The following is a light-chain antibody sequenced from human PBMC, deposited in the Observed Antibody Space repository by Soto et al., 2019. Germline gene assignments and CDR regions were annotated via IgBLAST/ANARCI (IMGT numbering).Light chain of an antibody. CDR1: SSDVGGYNY. V-gene: IGLV2-8*01. Sequence: QSALTQPPSACGSPEQSVTISCTGTSSDVGGYNYVSWYQQHPGKAPKLMIYEVSKRPSGVPDRFSGSKSGNTASLTVSGLQAEDEADYYCSSYAGSNNYVFGTGTKLTVL. J-gene: IGLJ1*01. CDR2: EVS. CDR3: SSYAGSNNYV.